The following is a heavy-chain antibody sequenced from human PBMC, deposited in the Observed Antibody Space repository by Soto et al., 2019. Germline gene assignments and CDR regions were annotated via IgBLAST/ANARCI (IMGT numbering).Heavy chain of an antibody. Sequence: EVQLLESGGGLVQPGGSLRLSCAASGFTFSSYAMRWVRQAPGKGLEWVSAISGSGGSTYYADSVKGRFTISRDNSKNTLYLQMNSLRAEYTAVYYCSRRGSGSHYDYVGQATLVTVSS. V-gene: IGHV3-23*01. D-gene: IGHD1-26*01. CDR1: GFTFSSYA. CDR3: SRRGSGSHYDY. CDR2: ISGSGGST. J-gene: IGHJ4*02.